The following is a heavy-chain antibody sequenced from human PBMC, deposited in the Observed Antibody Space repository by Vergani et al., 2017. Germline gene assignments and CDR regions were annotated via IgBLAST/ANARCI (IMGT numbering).Heavy chain of an antibody. Sequence: QVQLVESGGGVVQPGRSLRLSCAASGFTFSSYGMHWVRQAPGKGLEWVAVISYDGSNKYYADSVKGRFTISRDNSKNTLYLQMNSLRAEDTAVYYCAKVPYESSGSLDAFDIWGQGTMVTVSS. CDR3: AKVPYESSGSLDAFDI. CDR1: GFTFSSYG. J-gene: IGHJ3*02. V-gene: IGHV3-30*18. CDR2: ISYDGSNK. D-gene: IGHD3-22*01.